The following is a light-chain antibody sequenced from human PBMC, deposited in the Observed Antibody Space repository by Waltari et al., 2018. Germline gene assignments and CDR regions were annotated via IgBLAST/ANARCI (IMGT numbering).Light chain of an antibody. Sequence: ETVLTQSPPTLSVSPGETATLSCRASQSVSSYFAWYQQQPGQAPRRSIYGPSTRATGIPARFSGSGSGTEFTLTISSLHSEDFAVYYCQQYKNWPTFGQGTKVEIK. CDR2: GPS. J-gene: IGKJ1*01. CDR1: QSVSSY. V-gene: IGKV3-15*01. CDR3: QQYKNWPT.